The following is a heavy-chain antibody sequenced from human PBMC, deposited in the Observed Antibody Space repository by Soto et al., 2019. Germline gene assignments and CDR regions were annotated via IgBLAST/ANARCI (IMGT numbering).Heavy chain of an antibody. CDR1: GFTFTSSA. J-gene: IGHJ6*02. Sequence: SVKVSCKASGFTFTSSAVQWVRQARGQRLEWIGWIVVGSGNTNYAQKFQERVTITRDMSTSTAYMELSSLRSEDTAVYYCAAGGRLRLDYYYYGVDVWGQGTTVTVSS. D-gene: IGHD5-12*01. CDR2: IVVGSGNT. V-gene: IGHV1-58*01. CDR3: AAGGRLRLDYYYYGVDV.